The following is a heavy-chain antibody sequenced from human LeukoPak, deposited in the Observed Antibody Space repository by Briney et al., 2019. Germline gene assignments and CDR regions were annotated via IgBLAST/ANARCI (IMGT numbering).Heavy chain of an antibody. CDR2: IYTSGST. CDR3: ARDRYYYASSGYSQLFDY. CDR1: GGSISSYY. J-gene: IGHJ4*02. V-gene: IGHV4-4*07. Sequence: SETLSLTCTVSGGSISSYYWSWIRQPAGKGLEWIGRIYTSGSTTYNPSLKSRVTMSVDTSKNQFSLKLSSVTAADTAVYYCARDRYYYASSGYSQLFDYWGQGTLVTVSS. D-gene: IGHD3-22*01.